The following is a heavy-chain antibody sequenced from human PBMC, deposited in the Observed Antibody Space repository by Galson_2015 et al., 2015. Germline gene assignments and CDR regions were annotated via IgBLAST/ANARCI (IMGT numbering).Heavy chain of an antibody. Sequence: SLRLSCAASGFTVSSNYMSWVRQAPGKGLEWVSVIYSGGSTYYADSVKGRFTISRDNSKNTLYLQMNSLRAEDTAVYYCASIPYHYIWGSYPDAFDIWGQGTMVTVSS. CDR2: IYSGGST. CDR3: ASIPYHYIWGSYPDAFDI. V-gene: IGHV3-53*01. D-gene: IGHD3-16*02. CDR1: GFTVSSNY. J-gene: IGHJ3*02.